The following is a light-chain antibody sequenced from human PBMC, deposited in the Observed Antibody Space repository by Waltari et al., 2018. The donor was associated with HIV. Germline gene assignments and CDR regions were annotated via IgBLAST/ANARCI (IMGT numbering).Light chain of an antibody. V-gene: IGKV3-20*01. J-gene: IGKJ1*01. Sequence: EIVLTQSPGTLSLSPGERATLSCRASQSVSSSYLAWYQQKPGQAPRLLIYGASSRATGIPDRFSGSGSGTDFTLTISRLEPEDFAVYYCQQYGSSPLGMFGQGTKVEIK. CDR3: QQYGSSPLGM. CDR2: GAS. CDR1: QSVSSSY.